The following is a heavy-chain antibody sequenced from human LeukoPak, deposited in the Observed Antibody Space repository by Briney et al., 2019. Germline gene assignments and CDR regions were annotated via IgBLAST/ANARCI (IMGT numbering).Heavy chain of an antibody. CDR2: ISGSGGST. CDR3: TCSSCYVLGVVY. D-gene: IGHD2-15*01. V-gene: IGHV3-23*01. Sequence: GGSLRLSCAASGFTFSSYAMSWVRQAPGKGLEWVSAISGSGGSTYYADSVKGRFTISRDNSKNTLYLQMDSLKTEDTAVYYCTCSSCYVLGVVYWGQGTLVTVSS. CDR1: GFTFSSYA. J-gene: IGHJ4*02.